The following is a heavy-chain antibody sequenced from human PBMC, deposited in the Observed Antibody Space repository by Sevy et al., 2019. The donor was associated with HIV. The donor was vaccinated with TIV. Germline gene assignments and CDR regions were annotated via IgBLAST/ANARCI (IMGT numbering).Heavy chain of an antibody. V-gene: IGHV1-69*13. CDR1: GGTFSSYA. J-gene: IGHJ4*02. CDR2: IIPIFGTA. D-gene: IGHD2-15*01. Sequence: ASVKVSCKASGGTFSSYAISWVRQAPGQGLEWMGRIIPIFGTANYAQKFQGRVTITADESTSTAYMELSSLRSEDTAVYYCARDLHCSGGSCSGAFDYWGQGTLVTVSS. CDR3: ARDLHCSGGSCSGAFDY.